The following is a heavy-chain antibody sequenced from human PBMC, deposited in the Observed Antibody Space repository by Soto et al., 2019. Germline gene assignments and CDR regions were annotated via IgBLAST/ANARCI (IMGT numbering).Heavy chain of an antibody. J-gene: IGHJ4*02. CDR3: AREVYYYDSSGYQYYFDY. CDR2: IYSGGST. D-gene: IGHD3-22*01. Sequence: GGSLRLSCAASGFTVSSNYMSWVRQAPGKGLEWVSVIYSGGSTYYADSVKGRFTISRDNSKNTLYLQMNSLRAEDTAVYYCAREVYYYDSSGYQYYFDYWGQGTLVTVSS. CDR1: GFTVSSNY. V-gene: IGHV3-53*01.